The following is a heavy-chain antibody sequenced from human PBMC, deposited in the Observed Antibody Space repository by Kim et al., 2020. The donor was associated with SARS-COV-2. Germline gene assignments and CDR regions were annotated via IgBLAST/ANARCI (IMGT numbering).Heavy chain of an antibody. Sequence: ASVKVSCKVSGYTLTELSMHWVRQVPGKGLEWIGGRDPEDGETVYAQTFQGRVTLTEDTSANTAYMELSSLRSEDTAVYYCATVGTYCTDGSCIIDVFD. CDR2: RDPEDGET. V-gene: IGHV1-24*01. D-gene: IGHD2-8*01. J-gene: IGHJ3*02. CDR1: GYTLTELS. CDR3: ATVGTYCTDGSCIIDVFD.